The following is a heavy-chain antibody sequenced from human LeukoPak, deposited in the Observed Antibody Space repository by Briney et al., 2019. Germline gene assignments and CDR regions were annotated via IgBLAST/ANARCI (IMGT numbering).Heavy chain of an antibody. CDR1: GYSFTKYW. Sequence: KAGGSLRLSCKGSGYSFTKYWIGWLRQMPGRGLEWLGIIYPGDSDTRYSPSFQGQVTISADKSISTAYLQWSSLKASDSSIYYCARRLAYGHLDYWGQGSLVTVSS. V-gene: IGHV5-51*01. D-gene: IGHD4-17*01. CDR3: ARRLAYGHLDY. CDR2: IYPGDSDT. J-gene: IGHJ4*02.